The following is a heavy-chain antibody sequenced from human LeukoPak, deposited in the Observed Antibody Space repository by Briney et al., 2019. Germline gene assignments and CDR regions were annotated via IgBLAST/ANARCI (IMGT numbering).Heavy chain of an antibody. J-gene: IGHJ4*02. CDR2: ISGSGGST. CDR3: ARDRLGPSFSVSHFDL. CDR1: GFTFSSYA. D-gene: IGHD3-3*02. Sequence: GESLRLSCAASGFTFSSYAIYWVRQAPGKGLEWVSGISGSGGSTYFADSVKGRFTISRDNSKNTVYLQMNSLRAEDTAFYCARDRLGPSFSVSHFDLWGQGTLVTVSS. V-gene: IGHV3-23*01.